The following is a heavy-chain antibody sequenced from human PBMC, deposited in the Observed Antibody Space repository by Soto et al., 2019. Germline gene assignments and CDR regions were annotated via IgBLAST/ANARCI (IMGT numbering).Heavy chain of an antibody. CDR3: ARKSGYEDGEAEYYFDF. CDR2: IYYSGST. V-gene: IGHV4-31*03. Sequence: QVQLQESGPGLVKPSQTLSLTYTVSGGSIRSSGYYWSWIRQHPGKGLEWIGYIYYSGSTYYNPSLKSRVSISVDTSKNQFSLKLSSVTAADTAVYYCARKSGYEDGEAEYYFDFWGQGTLVTVSS. D-gene: IGHD5-12*01. J-gene: IGHJ4*02. CDR1: GGSIRSSGYY.